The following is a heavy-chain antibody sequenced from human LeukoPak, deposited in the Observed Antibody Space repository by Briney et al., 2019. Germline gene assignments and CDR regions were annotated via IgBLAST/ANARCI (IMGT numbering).Heavy chain of an antibody. Sequence: SETLSLTCTVSGGSISSYYWSWIRQPPGKGLEWIGEINHSGSTNYNPSLKSRVTISVDTSKNQFSLKLSSVTAADTAVYYCARTIGYCSGGSCYFYYGMDVWGQGTTVTVSS. CDR2: INHSGST. V-gene: IGHV4-34*01. CDR3: ARTIGYCSGGSCYFYYGMDV. D-gene: IGHD2-15*01. CDR1: GGSISSYY. J-gene: IGHJ6*02.